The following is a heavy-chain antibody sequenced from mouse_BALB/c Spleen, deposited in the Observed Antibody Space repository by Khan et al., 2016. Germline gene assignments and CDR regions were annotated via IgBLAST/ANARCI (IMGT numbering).Heavy chain of an antibody. CDR2: ITYGGST. CDR1: GYSITNNYA. J-gene: IGHJ4*01. CDR3: ARCGSPRGTCYHAIDY. D-gene: IGHD3-3*01. Sequence: EVQLQESGPGLVKPSQSLSLTCTVTGYSITNNYAWHWIRQFPGSKLEWMGYITYGGSTSYNPSLKSRLSLSRDTSKNQFFLQLNSVTPEDTATDYCARCGSPRGTCYHAIDYCGQATLVTVSA. V-gene: IGHV3-2*02.